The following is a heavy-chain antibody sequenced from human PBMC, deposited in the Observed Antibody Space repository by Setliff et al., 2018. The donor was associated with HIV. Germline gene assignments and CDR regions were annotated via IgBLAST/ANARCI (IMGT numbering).Heavy chain of an antibody. V-gene: IGHV1-3*01. Sequence: APVKVSCKAFGYTFSTNAIHWVRQAPGQRLEWMGYINAGDDNTRYSEKFQGRVTITRDTSANTAYMELSSLRSEETAVYYCARGSCSGCYRSDYWGLGTLVTVSS. CDR2: INAGDDNT. CDR3: ARGSCSGCYRSDY. CDR1: GYTFSTNA. J-gene: IGHJ4*02. D-gene: IGHD6-19*01.